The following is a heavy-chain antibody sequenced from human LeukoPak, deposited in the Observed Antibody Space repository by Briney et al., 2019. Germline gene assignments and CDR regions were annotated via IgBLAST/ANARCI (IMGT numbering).Heavy chain of an antibody. Sequence: GGSLRLSCAASGFTFSSYWMSWVRQAPGKGLEWVANIKQDGSEKYYVGSVKGRFTISRDNAKNSLYLQMNSLRAEDTAVYYCARRGFRYYYDSSGPGAFDIWGQGTMVTVSS. CDR2: IKQDGSEK. V-gene: IGHV3-7*03. J-gene: IGHJ3*02. D-gene: IGHD3-22*01. CDR3: ARRGFRYYYDSSGPGAFDI. CDR1: GFTFSSYW.